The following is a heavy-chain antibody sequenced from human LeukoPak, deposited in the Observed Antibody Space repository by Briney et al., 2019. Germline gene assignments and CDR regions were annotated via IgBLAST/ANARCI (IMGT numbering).Heavy chain of an antibody. D-gene: IGHD3-9*01. V-gene: IGHV3-7*01. J-gene: IGHJ5*02. CDR3: ARDSRPRTYDILTGYYNWFDP. CDR1: GFTFSSYW. CDR2: IKQDGSEK. Sequence: PGGSLRLSCAASGFTFSSYWMSWVRQAPGKGLEWVANIKQDGSEKYYVDSVKGRFTISRDNAKNSLYLQMNSLRAEDTAVYYCARDSRPRTYDILTGYYNWFDPWGQRTLVTVSS.